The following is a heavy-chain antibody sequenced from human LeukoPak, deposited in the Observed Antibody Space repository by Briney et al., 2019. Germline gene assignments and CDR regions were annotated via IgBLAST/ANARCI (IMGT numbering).Heavy chain of an antibody. CDR3: ARESITIFGVVIRYFDY. V-gene: IGHV1-69*13. CDR2: IIPIFGTA. D-gene: IGHD3-3*01. J-gene: IGHJ4*02. Sequence: SVKVSCKASGGTFSSYAISWVRQAPGQGLEWMGGIIPIFGTATYAQKFQGRVTITADESTSTAYMELSSLRSEDTAVYYCARESITIFGVVIRYFDYWGQGTLVTVSS. CDR1: GGTFSSYA.